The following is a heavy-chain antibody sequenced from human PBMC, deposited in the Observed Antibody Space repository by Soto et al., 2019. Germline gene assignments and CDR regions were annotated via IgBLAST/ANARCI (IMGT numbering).Heavy chain of an antibody. CDR1: GGSISSYY. CDR2: IYYSGST. J-gene: IGHJ5*02. V-gene: IGHV4-59*01. Sequence: SETLSLTCTVSGGSISSYYWSWIRQPPGKGLEWIGYIYYSGSTNYNPSLKSRVTISVDTSKNQFSLKLSSVTAADTAVYYCARDPMVPGATRFDPWGQGTLVTVSS. CDR3: ARDPMVPGATRFDP. D-gene: IGHD3-10*01.